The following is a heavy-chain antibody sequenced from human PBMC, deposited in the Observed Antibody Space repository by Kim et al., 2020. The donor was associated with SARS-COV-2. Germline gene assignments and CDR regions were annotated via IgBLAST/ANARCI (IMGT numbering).Heavy chain of an antibody. D-gene: IGHD3-22*01. CDR3: ARHAGVGPYYYDSSGPSP. J-gene: IGHJ5*02. CDR1: GGSISSSSYY. V-gene: IGHV4-39*01. CDR2: IYYSGST. Sequence: SETLSLTCTVSGGSISSSSYYWGWIRQPPGKGLEWIGSIYYSGSTYYNPSLKSRVTISVDTSKNQFSLKLSSVTAADTAVYYCARHAGVGPYYYDSSGPSPWGQGTLVTVSS.